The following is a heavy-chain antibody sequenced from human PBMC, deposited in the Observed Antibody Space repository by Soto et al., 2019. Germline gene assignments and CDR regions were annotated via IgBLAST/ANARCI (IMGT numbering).Heavy chain of an antibody. J-gene: IGHJ4*02. Sequence: QVQLQESGPGLVKPSETLSLTCTVSGGSISSYYWSWIRQPPGKGLEWIGYIYYSGSTNYNPSLRSRVTRPVDTSKNQFSLKLSSVTAADTAVYYCARARYFDWSYFDYWGPGTLVTVSS. V-gene: IGHV4-59*01. CDR1: GGSISSYY. D-gene: IGHD3-9*01. CDR2: IYYSGST. CDR3: ARARYFDWSYFDY.